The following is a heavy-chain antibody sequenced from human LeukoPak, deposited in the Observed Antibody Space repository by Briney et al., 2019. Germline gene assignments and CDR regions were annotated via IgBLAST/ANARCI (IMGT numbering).Heavy chain of an antibody. J-gene: IGHJ4*02. V-gene: IGHV1-2*02. D-gene: IGHD2-2*01. Sequence: ASVKVSCKASGYTLSAYCMHWVRQAPGQGLEWMGWINPNSGGTNYAQKFQGRVTMTRDTSISTAYMELSRLRSDDTAVYYCARAMAGRGYCSSTSCYASFSFQDYWGQGTLVTVSS. CDR2: INPNSGGT. CDR1: GYTLSAYC. CDR3: ARAMAGRGYCSSTSCYASFSFQDY.